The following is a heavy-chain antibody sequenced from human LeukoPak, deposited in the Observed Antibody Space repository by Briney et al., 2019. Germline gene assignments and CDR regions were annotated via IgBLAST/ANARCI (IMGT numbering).Heavy chain of an antibody. CDR1: AFTFSSNW. Sequence: GGSLRLSSAASAFTFSSNWMNRVRQDPRKRLVWVSRIVTDGSTTGYEDSVNDRLTISRANAKNTMYLQLNSSRAEDTAVYYCARDLDGYRPGDGAWGQGTLVTVSS. CDR3: ARDLDGYRPGDGA. D-gene: IGHD5-18*01. CDR2: IVTDGSTT. V-gene: IGHV3-74*01. J-gene: IGHJ5*02.